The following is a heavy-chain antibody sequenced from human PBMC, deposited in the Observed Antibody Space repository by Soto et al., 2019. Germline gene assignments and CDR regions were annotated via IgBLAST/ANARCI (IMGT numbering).Heavy chain of an antibody. V-gene: IGHV1-2*02. Sequence: ASVKVSCKASGYTFNRYYLHWVRQAPGLGLQWLGWINPQTGSTRYAQKFQGRVTMTRDTSVNTVYMELTSLRSDDAAVYFCARASQMVINPSYYAMDVWGQGTTVTVS. J-gene: IGHJ6*02. CDR3: ARASQMVINPSYYAMDV. D-gene: IGHD3-22*01. CDR1: GYTFNRYY. CDR2: INPQTGST.